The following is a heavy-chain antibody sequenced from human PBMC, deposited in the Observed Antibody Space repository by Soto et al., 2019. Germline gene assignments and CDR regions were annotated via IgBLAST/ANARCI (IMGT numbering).Heavy chain of an antibody. CDR1: GFIFKDFA. CDR2: ITTSDDIT. D-gene: IGHD2-15*01. CDR3: TKGDSSGYFDPSAGYSTPDH. V-gene: IGHV3-23*01. Sequence: EVQLFESGGGLVEPGESLRISCAASGFIFKDFAMSWVRQAPGKGLEWVSTITTSDDITYSADSVRGRFTISRENSANTLLLQMSSLRGAGTATYYCTKGDSSGYFDPSAGYSTPDHWGQGTLVTVSS. J-gene: IGHJ5*02.